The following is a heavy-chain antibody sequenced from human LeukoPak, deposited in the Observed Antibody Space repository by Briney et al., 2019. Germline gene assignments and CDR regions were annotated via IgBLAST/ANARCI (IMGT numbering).Heavy chain of an antibody. CDR2: ISVNNGNI. Sequence: ASVTVSFKASGYTFTIYGISWVRQAPGQGLEWMGWISVNNGNIKYAQKLQGRVTMTTDTSTSTAYMELRSLRSDDTAVYYCARDEGQQLVYDHWGQGTLVTVSS. J-gene: IGHJ4*02. D-gene: IGHD6-13*01. CDR1: GYTFTIYG. CDR3: ARDEGQQLVYDH. V-gene: IGHV1-18*01.